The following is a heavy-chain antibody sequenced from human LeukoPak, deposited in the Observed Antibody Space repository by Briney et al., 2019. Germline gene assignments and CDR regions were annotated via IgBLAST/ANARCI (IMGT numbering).Heavy chain of an antibody. J-gene: IGHJ4*02. D-gene: IGHD3-3*01. CDR3: ARDFRGGYDFWSGYYTPYYFDY. CDR2: IYYSGST. V-gene: IGHV4-39*07. CDR1: GGSISSSSYY. Sequence: SETLSLTCTVSGGSISSSSYYWGWIRQPPGKGLEWIGSIYYSGSTYYNPSLKSRVTISVDTSKNQFSLKLSSVAAADTAVYYCARDFRGGYDFWSGYYTPYYFDYWGQGTLVTVSP.